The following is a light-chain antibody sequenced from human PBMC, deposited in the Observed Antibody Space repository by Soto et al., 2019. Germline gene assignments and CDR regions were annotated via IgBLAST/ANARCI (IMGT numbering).Light chain of an antibody. CDR1: QSVGKY. CDR2: DAS. CDR3: QQRGNRPPWT. J-gene: IGKJ1*01. V-gene: IGKV3-11*01. Sequence: IVMTQSPATLSLSPGERATLSCRASQSVGKYLVWYQQKPGQAPGLLIYDASNRATGIPARFSGSGSGTDFTLTISSLEPEDVAVYYCQQRGNRPPWTFGQGTKVDIK.